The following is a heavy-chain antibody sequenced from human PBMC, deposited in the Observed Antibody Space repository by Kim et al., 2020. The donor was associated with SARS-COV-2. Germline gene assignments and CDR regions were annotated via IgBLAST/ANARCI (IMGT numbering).Heavy chain of an antibody. CDR3: ARGRITMIRGVGSYYYYYGMDV. D-gene: IGHD3-22*01. CDR2: INYSGST. J-gene: IGHJ6*02. Sequence: SETLSLTCAVYGGSFSGYYWSWIRQPPGKGLEWIGEINYSGSTNYNPSLKSRVTISVDTSKNQFSLKLSSVTAADTAVYYCARGRITMIRGVGSYYYYYGMDVWGQGTTVTVSS. V-gene: IGHV4-34*01. CDR1: GGSFSGYY.